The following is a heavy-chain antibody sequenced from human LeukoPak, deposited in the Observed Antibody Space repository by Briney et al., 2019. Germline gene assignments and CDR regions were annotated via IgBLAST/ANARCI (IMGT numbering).Heavy chain of an antibody. CDR3: ASGIRERGFDY. V-gene: IGHV3-21*01. CDR1: GFIFSNYA. J-gene: IGHJ4*02. D-gene: IGHD1-1*01. Sequence: PGGSLRLSCAASGFIFSNYAMQWVRQAPGKGLEWVSSISTGSSYIYYADSVKGRFTISRDNAKNSLYLQMNSLRAEDTALYFCASGIRERGFDYWGQGTLVTVSS. CDR2: ISTGSSYI.